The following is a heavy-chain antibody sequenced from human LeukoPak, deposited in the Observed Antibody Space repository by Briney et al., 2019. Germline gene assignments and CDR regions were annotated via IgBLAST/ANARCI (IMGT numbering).Heavy chain of an antibody. D-gene: IGHD7-27*01. Sequence: QPGGSLRLSCAASGFTFSSYGMHWVRQAPGKGLEWVAVISYDGSNKYYADSVKGRFTISRDNSKNTLYLQMNSLRAEDTAVYYCAKDPHWAALFDYWGQGTLVTVSS. J-gene: IGHJ4*02. CDR3: AKDPHWAALFDY. CDR1: GFTFSSYG. CDR2: ISYDGSNK. V-gene: IGHV3-30*18.